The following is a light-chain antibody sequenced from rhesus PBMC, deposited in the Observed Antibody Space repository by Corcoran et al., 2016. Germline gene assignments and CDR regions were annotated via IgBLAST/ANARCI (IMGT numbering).Light chain of an antibody. J-gene: IGKJ1*01. V-gene: IGKV1-25*02. CDR3: QHYYNHPRT. CDR2: AAS. Sequence: DIQMTQSPSALSASVGDRVTISCRASQNIYRNLAWYHQKPGKAPKLMIYAASSLQTGIPSGFSGSRSGTDFTLTISRLQPEDSAAYYCQHYYNHPRTFVHGTKVEVK. CDR1: QNIYRN.